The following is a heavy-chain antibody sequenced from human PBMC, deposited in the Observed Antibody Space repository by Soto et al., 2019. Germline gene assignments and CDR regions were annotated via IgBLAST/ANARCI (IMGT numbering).Heavy chain of an antibody. Sequence: QVHLVQSGAEVKKPGASVKVSCKGSGYAFTTYGITWVRQAPGQGLEWRGWISAHNGTPNYAQNLQGRVTVTRDTSTSTAYMELRSLRSDDTAVYYCAGGRYGDYWGQGALVTVSS. CDR3: AGGRYGDY. CDR1: GYAFTTYG. J-gene: IGHJ4*02. V-gene: IGHV1-18*01. CDR2: ISAHNGTP. D-gene: IGHD1-1*01.